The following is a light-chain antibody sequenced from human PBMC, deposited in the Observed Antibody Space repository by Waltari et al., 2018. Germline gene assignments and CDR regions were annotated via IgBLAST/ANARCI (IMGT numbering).Light chain of an antibody. J-gene: IGKJ1*01. CDR3: QQSHGIFWT. Sequence: DIQMTQSPSSLSASIGDRVTITCRASQSISNYLNWYQHKPGKAPKLLIYAASILQSGVPSRFSGSGSGTDFTLTITSLQPEDFATYYCQQSHGIFWTFGQGTKVEVK. V-gene: IGKV1-39*01. CDR1: QSISNY. CDR2: AAS.